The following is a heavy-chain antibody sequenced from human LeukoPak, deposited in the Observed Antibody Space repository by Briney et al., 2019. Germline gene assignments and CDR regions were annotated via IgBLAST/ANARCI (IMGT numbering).Heavy chain of an antibody. V-gene: IGHV3-7*03. Sequence: TGGSLRLSCAASRFTLSTYWMSWVRQAPGKGLEWVAHIKQDGSQEYYVDSVKGRFTISRDNSKNTLYLQMNSLRAEDTAVYYCAKAGSGWDFDYWGQGTLVTVSS. CDR2: IKQDGSQE. CDR1: RFTLSTYW. J-gene: IGHJ4*02. D-gene: IGHD6-19*01. CDR3: AKAGSGWDFDY.